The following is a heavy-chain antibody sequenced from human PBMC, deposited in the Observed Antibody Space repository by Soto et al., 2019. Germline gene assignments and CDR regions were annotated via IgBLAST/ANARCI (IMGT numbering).Heavy chain of an antibody. J-gene: IGHJ5*02. Sequence: SETLSLTCTVSGGSISSGGYYWSWIRQHPGKGLEWIGYIYYSGSTYYNPSLKSRVTISVDTSKNQFSLKLGSVTAADTAVYYCARDTHYYDSSGYYYALDNPNWFDPWGQGTLVTVSS. CDR2: IYYSGST. CDR3: ARDTHYYDSSGYYYALDNPNWFDP. V-gene: IGHV4-31*03. D-gene: IGHD3-22*01. CDR1: GGSISSGGYY.